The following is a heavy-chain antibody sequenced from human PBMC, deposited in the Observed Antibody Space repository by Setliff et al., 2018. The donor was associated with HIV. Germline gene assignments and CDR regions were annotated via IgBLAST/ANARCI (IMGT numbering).Heavy chain of an antibody. CDR1: GFTVSASY. CDR3: ARDFSTYYSIDS. Sequence: GGSLRLSCEGSGFTVSASYMSWVRQVPGKGLEWVSSIYAGGSTHSADSARGRFTISRDNSKNTLYLQMNSLRTDDTAVYFCARDFSTYYSIDSWGQGTLVTVSS. CDR2: IYAGGST. J-gene: IGHJ4*02. V-gene: IGHV3-66*02. D-gene: IGHD3-22*01.